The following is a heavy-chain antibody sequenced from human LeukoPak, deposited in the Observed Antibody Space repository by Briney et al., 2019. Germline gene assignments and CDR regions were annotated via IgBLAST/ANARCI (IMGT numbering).Heavy chain of an antibody. D-gene: IGHD6-13*01. CDR3: AKEGIAADCDY. J-gene: IGHJ4*02. CDR2: ISYDGGNK. V-gene: IGHV3-30*18. Sequence: PGGSLRLSCAASGFTFSSYGMHWVRQAPGKGLEWVSVISYDGGNKYYADSVKGRFTISRDNSKNTLYLQMNGLRAEDTAVYYCAKEGIAADCDYWGQGTLVTVSS. CDR1: GFTFSSYG.